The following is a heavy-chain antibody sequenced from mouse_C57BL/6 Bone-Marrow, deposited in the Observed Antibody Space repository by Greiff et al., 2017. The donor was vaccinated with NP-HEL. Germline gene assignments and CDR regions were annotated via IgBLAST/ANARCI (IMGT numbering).Heavy chain of an antibody. D-gene: IGHD2-4*01. V-gene: IGHV3-6*01. CDR2: ISYDGSN. J-gene: IGHJ4*01. Sequence: EVQLQQSGPGLVKPSQSLSLTCSVTGYSITSGYYWNWIRQFPGNKLEWMGYISYDGSNNYNPSLKNRISITRDTSKNQFFLKLNSVTTEDTATYYCARQGIYYDLYAMDYWGQGTSVTVSS. CDR3: ARQGIYYDLYAMDY. CDR1: GYSITSGYY.